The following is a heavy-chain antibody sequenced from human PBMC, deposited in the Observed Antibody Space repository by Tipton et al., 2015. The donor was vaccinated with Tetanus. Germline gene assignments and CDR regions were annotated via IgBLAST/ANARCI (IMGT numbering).Heavy chain of an antibody. CDR3: ARRSYCSSSRCFDAFDL. J-gene: IGHJ3*01. D-gene: IGHD2-2*01. CDR2: ISYSGST. CDR1: GGSVRSGSYY. V-gene: IGHV4-61*01. Sequence: TLSLTCTVSGGSVRSGSYYWNWIRQPPGKGLEWIGYISYSGSTNSNYSLKSRVAISMDTSKNQISLKLSSVTAADTAVYYCARRSYCSSSRCFDAFDLWGQGTMVTVSS.